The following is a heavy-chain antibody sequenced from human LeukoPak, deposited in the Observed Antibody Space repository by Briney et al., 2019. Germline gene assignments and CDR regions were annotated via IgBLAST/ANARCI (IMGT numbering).Heavy chain of an antibody. V-gene: IGHV3-21*01. CDR2: ISSSSSYI. J-gene: IGHJ4*02. D-gene: IGHD4-11*01. CDR1: GFTFSSYS. Sequence: GGSLRLSCAASGFTFSSYSMNWVRQASGKGLEWVSSISSSSSYIYYADSVKGRFTISRDNAKNSLYLQMNSLRAEDTAVYYCARDLMTTVDYWGQGTLVTVSS. CDR3: ARDLMTTVDY.